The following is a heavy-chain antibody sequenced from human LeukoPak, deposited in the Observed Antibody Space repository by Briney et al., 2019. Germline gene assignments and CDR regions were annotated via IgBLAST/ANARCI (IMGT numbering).Heavy chain of an antibody. D-gene: IGHD3-9*01. V-gene: IGHV3-7*03. CDR2: IKQDGSEK. J-gene: IGHJ4*02. Sequence: GGSLRLSCAASGFTFNSYWMSWVRQAPGKGLEWVANIKQDGSEKYYVDSVKGRFTISRDNAKNSLYLQMNSLRAEDTAVYYCARGYYDILTGYYKAHYFDYWGQGTLVTVSS. CDR3: ARGYYDILTGYYKAHYFDY. CDR1: GFTFNSYW.